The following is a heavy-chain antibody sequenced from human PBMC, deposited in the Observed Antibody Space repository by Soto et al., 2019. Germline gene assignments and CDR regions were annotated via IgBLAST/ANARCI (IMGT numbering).Heavy chain of an antibody. Sequence: GGPLRLSCTASGFALSRYWMYWVRQAPGKGLVWVSHINSGGNITPYPDSVRGRFTISRDNSKNTLYLDMHSLTTDDTAVYFCARSLRSPYFYYGLDVWGQGT. CDR2: INSGGNIT. CDR3: ARSLRSPYFYYGLDV. V-gene: IGHV3-74*01. CDR1: GFALSRYW. D-gene: IGHD2-21*01. J-gene: IGHJ6*02.